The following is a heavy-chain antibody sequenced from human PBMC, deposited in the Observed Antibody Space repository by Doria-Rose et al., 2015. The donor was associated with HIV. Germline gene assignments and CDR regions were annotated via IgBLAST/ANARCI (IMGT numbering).Heavy chain of an antibody. CDR2: ISSTSAYI. Sequence: VQLVQSGGGLVRPGGSLRLSCATSGFTFSSHRINSVRQATGYGLEWVSSISSTSAYINYADSVRGRFTISRDNARNSLYLQMDSLRAEDTAIYYCATGVTLDYWGQGTLVTVSS. J-gene: IGHJ4*02. D-gene: IGHD3-10*01. CDR3: ATGVTLDY. CDR1: GFTFSSHR. V-gene: IGHV3-21*01.